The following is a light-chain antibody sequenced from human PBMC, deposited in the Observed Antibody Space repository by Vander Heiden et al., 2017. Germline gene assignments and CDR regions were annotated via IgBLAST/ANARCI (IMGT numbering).Light chain of an antibody. V-gene: IGLV1-40*01. CDR2: GNS. Sequence: QSVLTQPPSVSGAPGQRVTISCTGSSSNIGAGYDVHWYQQLPGTAPKLLIYGNSNRPSGVPDRFSGSKSGTSASLAITGLQAEDEADYYCQSYDSREWVFGGGTKLTVL. CDR1: SSNIGAGYD. CDR3: QSYDSREWV. J-gene: IGLJ3*02.